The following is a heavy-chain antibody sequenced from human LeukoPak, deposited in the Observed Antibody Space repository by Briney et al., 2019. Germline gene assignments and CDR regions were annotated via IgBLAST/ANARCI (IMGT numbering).Heavy chain of an antibody. CDR1: GYTFTSYD. D-gene: IGHD4-17*01. CDR3: ARRGYYGDDRYFDY. CDR2: MNPNSGNT. J-gene: IGHJ4*02. V-gene: IGHV1-8*03. Sequence: GASVKVSCKASGYTFTSYDINWVRQATGQGLEWMGWMNPNSGNTGYAQKFQGRVTITRNTSISTAYMELSSLRSEDTAVYYCARRGYYGDDRYFDYWGQGTLVTVSS.